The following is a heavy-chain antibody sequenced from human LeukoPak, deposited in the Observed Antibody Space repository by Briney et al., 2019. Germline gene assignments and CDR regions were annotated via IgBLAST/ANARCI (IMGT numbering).Heavy chain of an antibody. CDR3: AIRTGYYGNYYYYGMGV. Sequence: PSQTRSLTCAVDGGSFSGYYWSWIRQPPGKGLEWIGEINHSGSTNYNPSLKRRVTISVDTSKNQFSLKLSSVTAADTAVYYCAIRTGYYGNYYYYGMGVWGKGTTVTVSS. V-gene: IGHV4-34*01. J-gene: IGHJ6*04. D-gene: IGHD3/OR15-3a*01. CDR1: GGSFSGYY. CDR2: INHSGST.